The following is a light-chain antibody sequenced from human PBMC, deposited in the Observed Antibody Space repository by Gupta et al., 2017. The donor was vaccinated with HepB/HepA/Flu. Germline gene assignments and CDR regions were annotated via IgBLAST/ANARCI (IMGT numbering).Light chain of an antibody. CDR1: SSDVGSYNV. CDR3: CSYAGSSTLV. CDR2: EVS. Sequence: QSALPQPATVSGSPGWSITISCTGTSSDVGSYNVVSWYQQHPGKAPKLMIYEVSKRPSGVSNRFSGSKSGNTASLTISGLQAEDEADYYCCSYAGSSTLVFGGGTKLTVL. V-gene: IGLV2-23*02. J-gene: IGLJ2*01.